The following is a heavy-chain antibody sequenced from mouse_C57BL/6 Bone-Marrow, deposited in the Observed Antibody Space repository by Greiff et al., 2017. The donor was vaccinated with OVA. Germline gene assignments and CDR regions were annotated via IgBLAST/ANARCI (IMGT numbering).Heavy chain of an antibody. V-gene: IGHV1-18*01. CDR2: INPNNGGT. CDR3: AMGLPWYFDV. J-gene: IGHJ1*03. CDR1: GYTFTDYN. Sequence: LVESGASVKIPCKASGYTFTDYNMDWVKQSHGKSLEWIGDINPNNGGTIYNQKFKGKATLTVDKSSSTAYMELRSLTSEDTAVYYCAMGLPWYFDVWGTGTTVTVSS. D-gene: IGHD2-4*01.